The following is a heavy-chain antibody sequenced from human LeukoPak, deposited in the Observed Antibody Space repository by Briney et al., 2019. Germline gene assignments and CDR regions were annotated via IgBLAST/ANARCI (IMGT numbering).Heavy chain of an antibody. CDR3: ARLSGYSSGHYYSDY. Sequence: SETLSLTCTVSGGSISSGDYYWSWIRQPPGKGLEWIGYIYYRGSTNYNPSLKSRVTISVDTSKNQFSLKLSSVTAADTAVYYCARLSGYSSGHYYSDYWGQGTLVTVSS. D-gene: IGHD3-22*01. J-gene: IGHJ4*02. V-gene: IGHV4-61*08. CDR1: GGSISSGDYY. CDR2: IYYRGST.